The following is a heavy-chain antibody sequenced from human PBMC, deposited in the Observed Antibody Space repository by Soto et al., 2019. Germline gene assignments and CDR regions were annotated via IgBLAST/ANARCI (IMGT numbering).Heavy chain of an antibody. Sequence: EVQLVESGGGLVKPGGSLRLSCAASGFTFSSYSMNWVRQAPGKGLEWVSSISSSSSYIYYADSVKGRFTISRDNAKNSLYLQMNSLRAEDTAVYYCAAGQLWRIDYYYYMDVWGKGTTVTVSS. CDR2: ISSSSSYI. CDR3: AAGQLWRIDYYYYMDV. J-gene: IGHJ6*03. CDR1: GFTFSSYS. D-gene: IGHD5-18*01. V-gene: IGHV3-21*01.